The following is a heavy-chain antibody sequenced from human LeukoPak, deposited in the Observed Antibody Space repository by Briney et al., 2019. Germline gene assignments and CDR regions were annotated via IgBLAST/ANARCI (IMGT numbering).Heavy chain of an antibody. D-gene: IGHD3-16*01. CDR2: IYYSGST. Sequence: SSETLSLTCTVSGGSISSYYWSWIRQPPGKGLEWIGYIYYSGSTNYNPSLKSRVTISVDTSKNQFTLKLSSVTAADTAVYFCARSGSVGEFDYWGQGTLVTVSS. V-gene: IGHV4-59*12. CDR1: GGSISSYY. J-gene: IGHJ4*02. CDR3: ARSGSVGEFDY.